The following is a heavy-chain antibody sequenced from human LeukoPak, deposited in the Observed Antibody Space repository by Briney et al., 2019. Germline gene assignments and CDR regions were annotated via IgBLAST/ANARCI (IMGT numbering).Heavy chain of an antibody. V-gene: IGHV3-48*01. D-gene: IGHD3-22*01. CDR2: IGCSSSTV. J-gene: IGHJ4*02. Sequence: PGGSLRLSCAASGFTFSGYSMNWVRQAPGKGLEWVSYIGCSSSTVYYADSVKGRFTISRDNAKNSLYLQMNSLRAEDTAVYYCARDPGLSGYYFDYWGQGALVTVSS. CDR3: ARDPGLSGYYFDY. CDR1: GFTFSGYS.